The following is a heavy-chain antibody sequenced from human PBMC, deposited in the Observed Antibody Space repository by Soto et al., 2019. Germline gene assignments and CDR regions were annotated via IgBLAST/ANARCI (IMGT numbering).Heavy chain of an antibody. CDR1: KLG. D-gene: IGHD3-3*01. J-gene: IGHJ5*02. Sequence: KLGVSWIRQPPGKALEWLAHIFSNDDKSYSTSLDRRLTISKDTSKSQVVLTMTNLDPVDSGTYYCALIKDCNRTHCFLASFAPWGQGTLVTVSS. CDR3: ALIKDCNRTHCFLASFAP. CDR2: IFSNDDK. V-gene: IGHV2-26*01.